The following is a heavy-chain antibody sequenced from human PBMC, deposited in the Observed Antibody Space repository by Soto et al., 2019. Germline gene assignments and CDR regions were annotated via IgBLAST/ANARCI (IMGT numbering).Heavy chain of an antibody. CDR3: ARERERAFIAAAGTGLDY. J-gene: IGHJ4*02. CDR2: IIPILGIA. D-gene: IGHD6-13*01. V-gene: IGHV1-69*08. Sequence: QVQLVQSGAEVKKPGSSVKVSCKASGGTFSSYTISWVRQAPGQGLEWMGRIIPILGIANYAQKFQGRVTITADKSTNTAYMELSSLRSEDTAVYYCARERERAFIAAAGTGLDYWGQGTLVTVSS. CDR1: GGTFSSYT.